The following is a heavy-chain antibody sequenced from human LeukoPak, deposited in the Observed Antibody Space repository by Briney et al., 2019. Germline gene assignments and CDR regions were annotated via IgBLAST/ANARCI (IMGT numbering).Heavy chain of an antibody. V-gene: IGHV3-48*01. CDR1: GFTFSSYG. CDR2: ISSSNSNI. Sequence: GGSLRLSCAASGFTFSSYGMNWVRQAPGKGLEWVSYISSSNSNINYADFVKGRFTISRDNARNSLYLQMNSLRAEDTAVYYCARGGAARPDIWGQGTMVTVSS. D-gene: IGHD6-6*01. J-gene: IGHJ3*02. CDR3: ARGGAARPDI.